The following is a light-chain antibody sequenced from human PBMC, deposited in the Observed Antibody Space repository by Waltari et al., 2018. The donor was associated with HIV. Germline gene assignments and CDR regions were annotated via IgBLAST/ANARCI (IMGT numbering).Light chain of an antibody. J-gene: IGLJ1*01. V-gene: IGLV2-23*01. CDR2: EGS. Sequence: QSALTQPASVSGSPGQSITISCTGPSSDVGSYNLFPWYQQHPGKAPKVMIYEGSKRPSGVSNRFSGSKSGNTASLTISGLQAEDEADYYCCSYTGSSTRRPYVFGTGTKVTVL. CDR1: SSDVGSYNL. CDR3: CSYTGSSTRRPYV.